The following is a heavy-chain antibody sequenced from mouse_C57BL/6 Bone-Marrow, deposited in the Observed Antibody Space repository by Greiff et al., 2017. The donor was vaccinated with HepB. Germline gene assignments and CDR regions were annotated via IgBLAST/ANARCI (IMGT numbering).Heavy chain of an antibody. Sequence: DVMLVESGGDLVKPGGSLKLSCAASGFTFSSYGMSWVRQTPDKRLEWVATISSGGSYTYYPDSVKGRFTISRDNAKNTLYLQMSSLKSEDTAMYYCARLDGYYVGYWGQGTTLTVSS. CDR1: GFTFSSYG. V-gene: IGHV5-6*02. J-gene: IGHJ2*01. CDR3: ARLDGYYVGY. CDR2: ISSGGSYT. D-gene: IGHD2-3*01.